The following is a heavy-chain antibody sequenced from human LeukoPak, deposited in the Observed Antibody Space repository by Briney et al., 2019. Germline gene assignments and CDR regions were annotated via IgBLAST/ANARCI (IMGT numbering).Heavy chain of an antibody. J-gene: IGHJ4*02. V-gene: IGHV4-30-2*03. Sequence: SQTLSLTCTVSGGSISSGDYYWSWIRQPPGKGLEWIGSIYYSGNTYYNPSLKSRVTISVDTSKNQFSLKLSSVTAADTAVYYCARRTSESWGYFDYWGQGTLVTVSS. CDR3: ARRTSESWGYFDY. D-gene: IGHD3-16*01. CDR2: IYYSGNT. CDR1: GGSISSGDYY.